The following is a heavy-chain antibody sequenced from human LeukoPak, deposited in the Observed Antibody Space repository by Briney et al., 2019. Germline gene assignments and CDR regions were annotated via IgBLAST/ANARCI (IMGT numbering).Heavy chain of an antibody. J-gene: IGHJ6*03. CDR3: ARLVLDYYYYMDV. CDR2: IYHSGST. V-gene: IGHV4-38-2*02. CDR1: GYSISSGYY. Sequence: SETLSLTCTVSGYSISSGYYWGWIRQPPGQGLEWIGSIYHSGSTYYNPSLKSRVTISVDTSKNQFPLKLSSVTAADSAVYYCARLVLDYYYYMDVWGKGTTVTISS. D-gene: IGHD3-3*01.